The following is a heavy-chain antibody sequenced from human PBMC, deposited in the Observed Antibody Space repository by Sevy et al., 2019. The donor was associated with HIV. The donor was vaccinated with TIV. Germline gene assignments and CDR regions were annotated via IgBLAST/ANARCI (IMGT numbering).Heavy chain of an antibody. J-gene: IGHJ6*02. CDR3: ARDWRGYIGSGSVYYYYGMDV. D-gene: IGHD3-10*01. Sequence: GGSLRLSCAASGFAFNSYWMSWVRQAPGMGLQWVGTIKEDGSEKYYVDSMKGRFTISRDNAKNSLYLQMNSLRAEDTAVYYCARDWRGYIGSGSVYYYYGMDVWGQGTTVTVSS. CDR2: IKEDGSEK. CDR1: GFAFNSYW. V-gene: IGHV3-7*03.